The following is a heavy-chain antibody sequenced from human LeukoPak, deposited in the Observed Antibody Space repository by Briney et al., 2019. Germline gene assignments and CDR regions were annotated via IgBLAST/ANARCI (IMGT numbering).Heavy chain of an antibody. Sequence: ASVKVSCKASGYTFLSYDINWVRQATGQGVDCVGWMNPNSGNTGYAQKFQGRDTMTRNTSISTAYMELSSLRSEDTAVYYCARAHHYYDSSGYYDWGQGTLVTVSS. D-gene: IGHD3-22*01. CDR2: MNPNSGNT. J-gene: IGHJ4*02. CDR3: ARAHHYYDSSGYYD. V-gene: IGHV1-8*01. CDR1: GYTFLSYD.